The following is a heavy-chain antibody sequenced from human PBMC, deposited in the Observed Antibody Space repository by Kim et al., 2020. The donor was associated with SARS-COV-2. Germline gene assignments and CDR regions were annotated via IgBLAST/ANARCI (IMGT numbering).Heavy chain of an antibody. Sequence: GESLKISCKGSGYSFNSYWIGWVRQMPGKGLEWMGITYPGDSETRYSPSFQGQVTISADKSISTAYLHWSSLKASDTAMYYCARYLGMDDAFDIWREGTMVTVSS. V-gene: IGHV5-51*01. CDR3: ARYLGMDDAFDI. D-gene: IGHD7-27*01. J-gene: IGHJ3*02. CDR2: TYPGDSET. CDR1: GYSFNSYW.